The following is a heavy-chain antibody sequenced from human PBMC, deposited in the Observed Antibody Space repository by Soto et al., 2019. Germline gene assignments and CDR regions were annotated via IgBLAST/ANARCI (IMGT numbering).Heavy chain of an antibody. V-gene: IGHV3-53*01. Sequence: LRLSCAASGFSVSSNSMSWVRQAPGKGLEWVSVIHSDVTTYYADSVKGRFIISRDNSKDTLYLQMNRLRAEDTAVYYCARELSGSWYNWFDPWGQGTLVTVSS. D-gene: IGHD5-12*01. J-gene: IGHJ5*02. CDR2: IHSDVTT. CDR1: GFSVSSNS. CDR3: ARELSGSWYNWFDP.